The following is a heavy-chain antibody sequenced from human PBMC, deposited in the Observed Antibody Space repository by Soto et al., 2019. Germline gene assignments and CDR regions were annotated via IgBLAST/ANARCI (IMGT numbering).Heavy chain of an antibody. V-gene: IGHV1-69*01. Sequence: QVQLVQSGAEVKKPGSSVKVSCKASGDTLSHYGVRWVRQVPGKGLEWMGGTTAILETRDYAQKFQGRMTITSDESTTTSYMELNSLTSDDTAVYYCVAGDCSDTGDHWCQGTLVTVSS. CDR1: GDTLSHYG. D-gene: IGHD5-18*01. CDR2: TTAILETR. CDR3: VAGDCSDTGDH. J-gene: IGHJ4*02.